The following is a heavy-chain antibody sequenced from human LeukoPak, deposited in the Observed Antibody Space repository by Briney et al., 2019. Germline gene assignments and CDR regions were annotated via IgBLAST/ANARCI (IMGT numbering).Heavy chain of an antibody. D-gene: IGHD6-13*01. Sequence: GGSLRLSCAASGFTFSSYGMSWVRQAPGKGLEWVSAISGSGGSTYYADSVKGRFTISRDNSKNTLYLQMNSLRAEDTAVYYCAKHPEGSSWYSSYYYYMDVWGKGTTVTISS. CDR1: GFTFSSYG. V-gene: IGHV3-23*01. J-gene: IGHJ6*03. CDR3: AKHPEGSSWYSSYYYYMDV. CDR2: ISGSGGST.